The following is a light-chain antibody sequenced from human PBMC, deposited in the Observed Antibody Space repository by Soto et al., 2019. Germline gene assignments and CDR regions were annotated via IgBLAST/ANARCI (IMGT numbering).Light chain of an antibody. CDR2: EVS. Sequence: QSALTQPASVSGSPGQSITISCTGTSSDVGAFNYVSWYLQYPGKAPKLMIYEVSNRPSGVSNRFSGSKSGNTASLTISGVQAEDEADYYCCSYASGSIYVFGTGTKVTVL. CDR1: SSDVGAFNY. J-gene: IGLJ1*01. CDR3: CSYASGSIYV. V-gene: IGLV2-14*01.